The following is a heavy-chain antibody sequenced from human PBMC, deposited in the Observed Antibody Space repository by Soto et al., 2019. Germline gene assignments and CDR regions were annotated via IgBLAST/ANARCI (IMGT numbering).Heavy chain of an antibody. V-gene: IGHV4-4*07. CDR1: GGSISSYY. J-gene: IGHJ4*02. D-gene: IGHD5-12*01. CDR3: ARSGNSGYPPHDS. Sequence: SETLSLTCTVSGGSISSYYGSWIRQPAGKGLEWIGRIYTSGRTNFNPSLKSRVTMSVDTSKNQFSLKVTSVTAADTAVYYCARSGNSGYPPHDSWGRGTLVTVSS. CDR2: IYTSGRT.